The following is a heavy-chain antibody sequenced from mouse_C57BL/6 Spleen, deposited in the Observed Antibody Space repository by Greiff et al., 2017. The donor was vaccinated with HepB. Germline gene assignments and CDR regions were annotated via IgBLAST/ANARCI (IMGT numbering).Heavy chain of an antibody. J-gene: IGHJ1*03. CDR2: IYPGNGDT. D-gene: IGHD1-1*01. V-gene: IGHV1-12*01. Sequence: QVQLQQSGAELVRPGASVKMSCKASGYTFTSSNMPWVQQTPRQGLELIGAIYPGNGDTSYNPNFKGKATLTVDKSSRAAYMQLSSLTSEDSAVYFCARSYYDGSSYLWYFDVWGTGTTVTVSS. CDR1: GYTFTSSN. CDR3: ARSYYDGSSYLWYFDV.